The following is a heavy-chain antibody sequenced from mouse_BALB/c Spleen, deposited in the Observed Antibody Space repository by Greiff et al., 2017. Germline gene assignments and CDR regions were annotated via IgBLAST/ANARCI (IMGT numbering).Heavy chain of an antibody. CDR1: GFTFSSYY. CDR2: INSNGGST. J-gene: IGHJ4*01. V-gene: IGHV5-6-2*01. D-gene: IGHD2-1*01. CDR3: ARDDNYDAMDY. Sequence: EVQGVESGGGLVKLGGSLKLSCAASGFTFSSYYMSWVRQTPEKRLELVAAINSNGGSTYYPDTVKGRFTISRDNATNTLYLQMSSLKSEDTALYYCARDDNYDAMDYWGQGTSVTVSS.